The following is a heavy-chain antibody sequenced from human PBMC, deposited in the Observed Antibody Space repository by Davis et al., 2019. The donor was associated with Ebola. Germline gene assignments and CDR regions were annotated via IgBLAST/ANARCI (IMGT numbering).Heavy chain of an antibody. CDR3: AKDEGYQLLYYGDY. Sequence: GGSLRLSCAASGFTFSSYAMSWVRQAPGKGLEWVSVISGSGGSTYYADSVKGRFTISRDNSKNTLYLQMNSLRAEDTAVYYCAKDEGYQLLYYGDYWGQGTLVTVSS. V-gene: IGHV3-23*01. D-gene: IGHD2-2*02. CDR1: GFTFSSYA. J-gene: IGHJ4*02. CDR2: ISGSGGST.